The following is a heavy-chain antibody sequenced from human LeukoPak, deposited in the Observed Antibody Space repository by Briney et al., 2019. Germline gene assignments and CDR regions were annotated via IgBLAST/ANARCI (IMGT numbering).Heavy chain of an antibody. V-gene: IGHV3-66*02. CDR3: ARTDYSHFDY. CDR2: IYSGGST. D-gene: IGHD3-16*01. Sequence: GGSLRLSCAASGFTVSSNYMNWVRQAPGKGLEWVSLIYSGGSTYYADSVKGRFTISRDNSKNHLYLQMNSLRVEDTAVYYCARTDYSHFDYWGQGTLVTVSS. CDR1: GFTVSSNY. J-gene: IGHJ4*02.